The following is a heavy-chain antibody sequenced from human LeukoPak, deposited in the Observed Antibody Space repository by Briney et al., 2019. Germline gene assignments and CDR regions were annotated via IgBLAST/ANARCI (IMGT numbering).Heavy chain of an antibody. V-gene: IGHV4-59*01. CDR1: GGSITNYY. CDR3: ARGVGALGY. J-gene: IGHJ4*02. D-gene: IGHD3-16*01. Sequence: SETLSLTCSVSGGSITNYYWSWIRQPPGRGLEWIGYIYYRGNTYYNASLKSRVTISVDTSQNEVSLNLTSVTAADTAVYYCARGVGALGYWGQGTLVTVSS. CDR2: IYYRGNT.